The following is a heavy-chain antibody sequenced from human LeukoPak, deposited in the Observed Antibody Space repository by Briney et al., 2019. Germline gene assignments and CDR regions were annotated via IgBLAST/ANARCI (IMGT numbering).Heavy chain of an antibody. J-gene: IGHJ4*02. CDR3: ASAAGWESAY. CDR1: GTTFDSHY. V-gene: IGHV3-7*01. Sequence: GGSLRLSCAASGTTFDSHYMTWVRQTPEKGLEWVANINQDGSEKNYVDSVKGRFTISKDNANKSLYLQTNSLRAEDTAVYYCASAAGWESAYWGQGTLVTVSS. CDR2: INQDGSEK. D-gene: IGHD1-26*01.